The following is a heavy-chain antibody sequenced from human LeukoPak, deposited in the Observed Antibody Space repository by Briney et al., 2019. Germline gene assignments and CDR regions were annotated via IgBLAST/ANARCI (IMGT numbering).Heavy chain of an antibody. CDR1: GFSFSPYW. D-gene: IGHD4-17*01. CDR2: INPDGSGA. V-gene: IGHV3-7*01. J-gene: IGHJ4*02. Sequence: GGSLRLSCAASGFSFSPYWMSWFRQGPGKGLDWVASINPDGSGASYVDSVKGRFIISRDNAQNSLYLQMNSLSAEDTAVYYCARLFGGVTTFDYWGQGILVTVSS. CDR3: ARLFGGVTTFDY.